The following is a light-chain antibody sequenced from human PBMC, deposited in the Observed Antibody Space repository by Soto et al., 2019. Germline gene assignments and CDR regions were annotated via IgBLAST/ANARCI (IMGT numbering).Light chain of an antibody. J-gene: IGKJ4*01. Sequence: EIVLTQSPDTLSLSPGERATLSCRASQSVSSDYLVWYQQKPGLPPRLLIYGASRRATGIPDRFSGSGSGTEFTLTISSLQSEDFAVYYCQQYNNWPLTFGGGTKVDIK. V-gene: IGKV3D-15*01. CDR3: QQYNNWPLT. CDR1: QSVSSD. CDR2: GAS.